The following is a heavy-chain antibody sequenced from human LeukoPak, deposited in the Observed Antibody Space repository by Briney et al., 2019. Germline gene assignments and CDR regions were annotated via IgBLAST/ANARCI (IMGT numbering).Heavy chain of an antibody. CDR2: ISGGGVST. V-gene: IGHV3-23*01. J-gene: IGHJ4*02. D-gene: IGHD3-9*01. Sequence: GGSLRLSCTGSGFSFRNYVMTWVRQAPGKGLEWVSNISGGGVSTYYADSVRGRFTISRDDSKNTLYLQMNSLRAEDTAVYYCARTYYDILTGYYCSGPFDYWGQGTLVTVSS. CDR1: GFSFRNYV. CDR3: ARTYYDILTGYYCSGPFDY.